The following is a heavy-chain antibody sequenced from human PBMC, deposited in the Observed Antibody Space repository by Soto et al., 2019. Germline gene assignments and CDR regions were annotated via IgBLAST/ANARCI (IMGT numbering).Heavy chain of an antibody. CDR1: GFTFSNAW. CDR2: IKSKTDGGTT. D-gene: IGHD2-8*01. Sequence: GGSLRLSCAASGFTFSNAWMSWVRQAPGKGLEWVGRIKSKTDGGTTDYAAPVKGRFTISRDDSKNTLYLQMNSLKTEDTAVYYCISSDCTNGVCPLTSWGQGSLVPASA. J-gene: IGHJ5*02. V-gene: IGHV3-15*01. CDR3: ISSDCTNGVCPLTS.